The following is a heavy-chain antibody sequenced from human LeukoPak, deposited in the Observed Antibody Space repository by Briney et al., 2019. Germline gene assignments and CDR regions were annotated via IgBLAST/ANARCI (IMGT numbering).Heavy chain of an antibody. D-gene: IGHD6-19*01. J-gene: IGHJ4*02. Sequence: SETLSLTCTVSGGSISSYYWGWIRQPPGKGLEWIGSIYYSGSTYYNPSLKSRVTISVDTSKNQFSLKLSSVTAADTAVYYCARSSGWYNIFDYWGQGTLVTVSS. CDR1: GGSISSYY. CDR2: IYYSGST. CDR3: ARSSGWYNIFDY. V-gene: IGHV4-39*07.